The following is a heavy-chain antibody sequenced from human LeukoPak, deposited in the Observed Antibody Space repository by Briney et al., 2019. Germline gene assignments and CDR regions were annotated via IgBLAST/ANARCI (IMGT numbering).Heavy chain of an antibody. V-gene: IGHV1-69*13. Sequence: SVKVSRKSSGYTFTGCYMHWVRQAPGQGLEWMGGIIPIFGTANYAQKFQGRVTITADESTSTAYMELSSLRSEDTAVYYCAGEVVGATDRFQHWGQGTLVTVSS. J-gene: IGHJ1*01. CDR2: IIPIFGTA. CDR3: AGEVVGATDRFQH. CDR1: GYTFTGCY. D-gene: IGHD1-26*01.